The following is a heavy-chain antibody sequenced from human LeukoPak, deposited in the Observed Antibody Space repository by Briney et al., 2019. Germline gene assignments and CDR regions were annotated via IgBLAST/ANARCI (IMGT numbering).Heavy chain of an antibody. D-gene: IGHD4-17*01. CDR1: GGSISSYY. V-gene: IGHV4-59*01. J-gene: IGHJ4*02. Sequence: SETLSLTCTVSGGSISSYYWSWIRQPPGKGLECIGYIYYSGSTNYNPSLKSRVTISVDTSKNQFSLKLSSVTAADTAVYYCARMTTVTIFDYWGQGTLVTVSS. CDR3: ARMTTVTIFDY. CDR2: IYYSGST.